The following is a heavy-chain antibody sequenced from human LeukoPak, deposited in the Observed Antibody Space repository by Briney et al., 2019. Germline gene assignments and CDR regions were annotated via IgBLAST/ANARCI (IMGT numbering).Heavy chain of an antibody. D-gene: IGHD1-26*01. CDR1: GYTFSGYS. J-gene: IGHJ3*02. CDR2: INPNSGGT. Sequence: ASVKVSCKASGYTFSGYSMHWVRQAPGQGLEWVGWINPNSGGTNYAQKFQGRVTVTRDTSISTAYMELSRLTSDDTAVYYCARDGWAAFDIWGQGTMVTVSS. V-gene: IGHV1-2*02. CDR3: ARDGWAAFDI.